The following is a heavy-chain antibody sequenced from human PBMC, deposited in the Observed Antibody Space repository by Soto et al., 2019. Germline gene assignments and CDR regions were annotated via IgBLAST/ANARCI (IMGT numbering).Heavy chain of an antibody. CDR1: GFVFSKSW. CDR3: TTDPRD. J-gene: IGHJ4*02. CDR2: IKSKTEGETT. V-gene: IGHV3-15*01. Sequence: PGGSLRLSCAASGFVFSKSWMSWVRQAPGKGLEWLGRIKSKTEGETTDYTAPVKGRFTIFRDDSKSTVYLQMNSLRTEDTGVYYCTTDPRDWGQGSLVTVSS.